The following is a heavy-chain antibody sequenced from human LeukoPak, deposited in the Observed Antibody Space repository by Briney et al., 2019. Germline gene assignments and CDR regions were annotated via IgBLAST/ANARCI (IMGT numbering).Heavy chain of an antibody. CDR2: IIPILGIA. CDR3: ARGLRFFYYYYGMDV. J-gene: IGHJ6*02. D-gene: IGHD3-3*01. V-gene: IGHV1-69*04. Sequence: ASVKVSCKASGGTFGSYAISWVRQAPGQGLEWMGRIIPILGIANYAQKFQGRVTITADKSTSTAYMELSSLRSEDTAVYYCARGLRFFYYYYGMDVWGQGTTVTVSS. CDR1: GGTFGSYA.